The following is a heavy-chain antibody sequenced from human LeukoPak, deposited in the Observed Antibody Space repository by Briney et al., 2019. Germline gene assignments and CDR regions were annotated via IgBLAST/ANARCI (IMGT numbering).Heavy chain of an antibody. J-gene: IGHJ4*02. CDR2: ISYDGSNK. Sequence: PGGSLRLSCAASGFTFSSYAMHWVRQAPGKGLEWVAVISYDGSNKYYADSVKGRFTISRDNSKNTLYLQMNSLRAEDTAVYYCAKDPGTAMVTVDYWGQGTLVTVSS. D-gene: IGHD5-18*01. CDR3: AKDPGTAMVTVDY. V-gene: IGHV3-30-3*01. CDR1: GFTFSSYA.